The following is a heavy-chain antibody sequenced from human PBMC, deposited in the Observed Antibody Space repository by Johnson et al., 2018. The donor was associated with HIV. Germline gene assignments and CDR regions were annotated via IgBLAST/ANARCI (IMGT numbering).Heavy chain of an antibody. CDR3: ARRNAGGAFDI. V-gene: IGHV3-30-3*01. J-gene: IGHJ3*02. CDR2: ISYDGTNK. CDR1: GFTFSSYA. Sequence: QMQLVESGGGVVQTGRSLRLSCAASGFTFSSYAMHWVRQAPGKGLEWVAIISYDGTNKYYADSVKGRFTISRDNSKNTLYLQMNSLRAEDTAVYYCARRNAGGAFDIWGQGTMVTVSS. D-gene: IGHD2-2*01.